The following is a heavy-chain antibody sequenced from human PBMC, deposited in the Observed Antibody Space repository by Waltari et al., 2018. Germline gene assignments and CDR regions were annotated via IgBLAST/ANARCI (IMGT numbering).Heavy chain of an antibody. Sequence: EVQVVESGGGLVQPGGSLRLSCAASGFTVSSNYMMWVRQPPGRGLVWVSTIYVGGSTYYADSLRGRFTISRDNSKNTLYLQMNSLTPEDSAVYYCARELPSGGGVGDYWGQGTLVTVSS. CDR3: ARELPSGGGVGDY. J-gene: IGHJ4*02. CDR2: IYVGGST. D-gene: IGHD3-16*01. CDR1: GFTVSSNY. V-gene: IGHV3-66*02.